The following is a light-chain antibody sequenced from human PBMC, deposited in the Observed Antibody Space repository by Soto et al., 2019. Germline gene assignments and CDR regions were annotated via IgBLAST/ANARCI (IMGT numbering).Light chain of an antibody. CDR3: QQYGSSPPWT. CDR2: GAS. CDR1: QNVDNNF. J-gene: IGKJ1*01. V-gene: IGKV3-20*01. Sequence: ENVLTQSPGTLSLSPGERATLSCRASQNVDNNFLAWYQHKPGQAPRLLIYGASIRAAAIPDRFSGSGSGTDFTLSISRLEPEDFAVYHCQQYGSSPPWTFGQGTKVDIK.